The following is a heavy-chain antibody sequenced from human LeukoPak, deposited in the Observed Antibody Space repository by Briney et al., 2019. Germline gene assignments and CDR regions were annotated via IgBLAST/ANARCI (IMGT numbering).Heavy chain of an antibody. CDR3: ARMYYYGSGSDY. Sequence: PSETLSLTCTVSGGSISSYYWSWIRQPPGKGLEWIGYIYYSGSTNYNPSLKSRVTISVDPSKNQFSLKLSSVTAADTAVYYCARMYYYGSGSDYWGQGTLVTVSS. D-gene: IGHD3-10*01. V-gene: IGHV4-59*01. CDR1: GGSISSYY. J-gene: IGHJ4*02. CDR2: IYYSGST.